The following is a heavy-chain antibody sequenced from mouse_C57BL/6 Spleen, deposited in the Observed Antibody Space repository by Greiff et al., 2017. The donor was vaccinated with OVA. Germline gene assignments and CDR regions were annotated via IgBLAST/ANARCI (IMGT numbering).Heavy chain of an antibody. J-gene: IGHJ1*03. CDR1: GFTFSDFY. Sequence: EVKLMESGGGLVQSGRSLRLSCAPSGFTFSDFYMEWVRQAPGKGLEWIAASRNKANDYTTEYSASVKGRFIVSRDTSQSILYLQMNALRAEDTAIYYCARDGYYYGSSSYWYFDVWGTGTTVTVSS. V-gene: IGHV7-1*01. D-gene: IGHD1-1*01. CDR3: ARDGYYYGSSSYWYFDV. CDR2: SRNKANDYTT.